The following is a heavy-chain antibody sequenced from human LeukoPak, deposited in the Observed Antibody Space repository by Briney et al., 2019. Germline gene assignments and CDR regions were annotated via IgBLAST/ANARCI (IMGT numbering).Heavy chain of an antibody. Sequence: SETLSLTCAVYGGSFSGYYWSWIRQPPGKGLEWIGEINHSGSTNYNPSLKSRVTISVDTSKNQFSLKLSSVTAADTAVYYCARATGYSSSWYWRYWGQGTLVTVFS. CDR3: ARATGYSSSWYWRY. V-gene: IGHV4-34*01. CDR1: GGSFSGYY. D-gene: IGHD6-13*01. CDR2: INHSGST. J-gene: IGHJ4*02.